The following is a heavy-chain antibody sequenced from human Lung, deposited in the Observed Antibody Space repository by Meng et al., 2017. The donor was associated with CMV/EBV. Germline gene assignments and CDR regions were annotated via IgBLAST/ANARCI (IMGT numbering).Heavy chain of an antibody. CDR2: ITPSSGGT. Sequence: QWPLVQSGAEVKKPGASVTVSCKASGYTFTGYYMHWLRQAPGQGLEWVGRITPSSGGTTYAQKFQGRVTMTRDTSISTAYMELSSLRSDDAAIYYCVRANLGSADYWGQGTLVTVSS. CDR1: GYTFTGYY. V-gene: IGHV1-2*06. CDR3: VRANLGSADY. J-gene: IGHJ4*02. D-gene: IGHD7-27*01.